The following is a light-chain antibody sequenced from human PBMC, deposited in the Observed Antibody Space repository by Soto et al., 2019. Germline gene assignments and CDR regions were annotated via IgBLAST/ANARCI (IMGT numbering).Light chain of an antibody. Sequence: EIVMTHSPATLSVSPGERVTLSCRASQSVSRFLAWYQQRPGQAPRLLIYDTSTRATGVPARFSASGSGTEFSLTISSLQSEDFAVYYCQQYDNWPPCTFGQGTKLEVK. J-gene: IGKJ2*02. CDR3: QQYDNWPPCT. CDR1: QSVSRF. CDR2: DTS. V-gene: IGKV3-15*01.